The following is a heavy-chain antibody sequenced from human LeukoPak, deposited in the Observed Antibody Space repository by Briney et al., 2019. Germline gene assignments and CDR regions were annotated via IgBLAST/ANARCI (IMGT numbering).Heavy chain of an antibody. J-gene: IGHJ4*02. CDR3: ARGPFVVVTAILDYFDY. CDR2: IIPIFGTA. V-gene: IGHV1-69*06. D-gene: IGHD2-21*02. CDR1: GGTFSSYA. Sequence: SVKVSCKASGGTFSSYAISWVRQAPGQGLEWMGGIIPIFGTANYAQKFQGRVTITADKSTSTAYMELSSLRSEDTAVYYCARGPFVVVTAILDYFDYWGQGTLVTVSS.